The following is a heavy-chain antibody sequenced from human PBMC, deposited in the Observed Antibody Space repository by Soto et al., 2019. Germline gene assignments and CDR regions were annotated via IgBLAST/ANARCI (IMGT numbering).Heavy chain of an antibody. D-gene: IGHD3-16*01. CDR3: DKARAVGGMDV. V-gene: IGHV3-30*18. CDR1: GFTFRSYG. Sequence: PGGSLRVSCAASGFTFRSYGMHWVRQAPGKGVEWGAGISYDGSKKYYADSVKGGFTISRDNSKNTLYLQMNSLRADDTAVYYCDKARAVGGMDVWGQGTKVTVSS. CDR2: ISYDGSKK. J-gene: IGHJ6*02.